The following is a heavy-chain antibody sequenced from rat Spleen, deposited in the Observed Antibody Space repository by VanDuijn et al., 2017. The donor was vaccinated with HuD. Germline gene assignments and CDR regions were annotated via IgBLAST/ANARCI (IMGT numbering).Heavy chain of an antibody. CDR3: TTTWNFDY. V-gene: IGHV5-25*01. CDR2: ISPSGTKS. CDR1: GLSFSNYD. D-gene: IGHD1-10*01. Sequence: EVQLVESGGGLVQPGRSMKLSCAASGLSFSNYDMAWVRQAPTKGLEWVASISPSGTKSHYRDSVKGRFTISRDNAKSTLFLQMDSLRSEDTATYYCTTTWNFDYWGQGVMVTVSS. J-gene: IGHJ2*01.